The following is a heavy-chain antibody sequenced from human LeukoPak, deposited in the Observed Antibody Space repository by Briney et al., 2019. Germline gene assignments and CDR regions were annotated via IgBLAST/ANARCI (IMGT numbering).Heavy chain of an antibody. J-gene: IGHJ4*02. CDR2: ISRGGSSI. Sequence: GGSLRLSCAASGFIFSDFPMNWVRQAPGMGLEWISYISRGGSSIYYAAPVRGRFTISRDNAKSSLYLQMNSLRAEDTAVYYCARDDSTGWYSLDWGLGTLVTVSS. CDR1: GFIFSDFP. V-gene: IGHV3-48*01. D-gene: IGHD6-19*01. CDR3: ARDDSTGWYSLD.